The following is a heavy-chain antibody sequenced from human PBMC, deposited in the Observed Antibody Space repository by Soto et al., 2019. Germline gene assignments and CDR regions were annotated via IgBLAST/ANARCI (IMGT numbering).Heavy chain of an antibody. V-gene: IGHV4-59*01. CDR1: GGSISSCY. Sequence: SETLSLTCTVSGGSISSCYWSWIRQPPGKGLEWIGYIYYSGSTNCNPSLKSRVTISVDTSKNQFSLKLSSVTAADTAVYYCARGPGGWELRGTGRFDFWGQGTLVTVSS. D-gene: IGHD1-26*01. J-gene: IGHJ4*02. CDR3: ARGPGGWELRGTGRFDF. CDR2: IYYSGST.